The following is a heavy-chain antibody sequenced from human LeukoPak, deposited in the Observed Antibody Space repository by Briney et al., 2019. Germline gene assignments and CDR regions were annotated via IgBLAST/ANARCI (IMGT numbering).Heavy chain of an antibody. Sequence: PGGSLRLSCAASGFTFNKYWLHWVRHVPGKGLMWVSRVSAEGTNTDYADSARGRFTISRDNARNTLYLQMNSLRAEDTAVYYCARRRGYSYGYRDAFDIWGQGTMVTVSS. CDR2: VSAEGTNT. D-gene: IGHD5-18*01. CDR3: ARRRGYSYGYRDAFDI. V-gene: IGHV3-74*01. CDR1: GFTFNKYW. J-gene: IGHJ3*02.